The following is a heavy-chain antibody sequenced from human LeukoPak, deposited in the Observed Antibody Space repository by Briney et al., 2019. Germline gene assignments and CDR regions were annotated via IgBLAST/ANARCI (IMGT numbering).Heavy chain of an antibody. CDR3: ARSGSSGWVYYYYNYTDV. D-gene: IGHD6-19*01. CDR1: VFHFSNYA. V-gene: IGHV3-30*04. CDR2: ISYDGSEK. J-gene: IGHJ6*03. Sequence: PGESLKISCVASVFHFSNYAMHWVRQAPGKGLEWVAVISYDGSEKYYAESVKGRFTISRDNSKNTLSLQMSSLKAEDTAVFYCARSGSSGWVYYYYNYTDVWGKGTTVTVSS.